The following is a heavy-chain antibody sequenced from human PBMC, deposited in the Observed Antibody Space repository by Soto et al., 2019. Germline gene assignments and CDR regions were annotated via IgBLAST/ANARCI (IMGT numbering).Heavy chain of an antibody. V-gene: IGHV1-46*01. CDR3: AKQMLDYYDSSGYYLNFDY. J-gene: IGHJ4*02. CDR2: INPSGGST. CDR1: GYTFTSYY. D-gene: IGHD3-22*01. Sequence: ASVKFSCKASGYTFTSYYMHWVRQAPGQGLEWMGIINPSGGSTSYAQKFQGRVTMTRDTSTSTVYMELSSLRSEDTAVYYCAKQMLDYYDSSGYYLNFDYWGQGTLVTSPQ.